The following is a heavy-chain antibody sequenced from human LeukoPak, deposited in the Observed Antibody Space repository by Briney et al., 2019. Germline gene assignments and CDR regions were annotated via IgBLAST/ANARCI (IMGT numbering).Heavy chain of an antibody. V-gene: IGHV3-7*01. Sequence: GGSLRLSCVASGFTFSSYYMSWVREAPGKGREGGGNIKEEGRERYYVDCMKGGFTISRENANNSLYLQMNSLRAEDTAVYYCARDLYGDYFFDYWGQGTLVTVSS. J-gene: IGHJ4*02. CDR1: GFTFSSYY. CDR3: ARDLYGDYFFDY. CDR2: IKEEGRER. D-gene: IGHD4-17*01.